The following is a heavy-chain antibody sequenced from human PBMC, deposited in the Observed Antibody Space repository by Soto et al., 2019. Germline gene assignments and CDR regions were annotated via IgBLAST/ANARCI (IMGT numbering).Heavy chain of an antibody. D-gene: IGHD6-13*01. CDR1: GFTFDDYA. Sequence: GGSLRLSCAASGFTFDDYAMHWVRQAPGKGLEWVSGISWNSGSIGYVDSVKGRFTISRDNAKNSLYLQMNSLRAEDTAVYYCAKAGTRGYYYYGMDVWGQGTTVTVSS. CDR3: AKAGTRGYYYYGMDV. CDR2: ISWNSGSI. J-gene: IGHJ6*02. V-gene: IGHV3-9*01.